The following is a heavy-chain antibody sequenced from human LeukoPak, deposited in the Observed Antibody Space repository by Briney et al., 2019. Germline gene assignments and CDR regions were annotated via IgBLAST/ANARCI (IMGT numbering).Heavy chain of an antibody. Sequence: GGSLRLSCADSGFTFSSYWMSWVRQAPGKGLEWVANIKQDGSEKYYVDSVKGRFTISRDNAKNSLYLQMNSLRAEDTAVYYCAREGAYGSGSYSDYFDYWGQGTLVTVSS. CDR3: AREGAYGSGSYSDYFDY. CDR2: IKQDGSEK. CDR1: GFTFSSYW. V-gene: IGHV3-7*01. D-gene: IGHD3-10*01. J-gene: IGHJ4*02.